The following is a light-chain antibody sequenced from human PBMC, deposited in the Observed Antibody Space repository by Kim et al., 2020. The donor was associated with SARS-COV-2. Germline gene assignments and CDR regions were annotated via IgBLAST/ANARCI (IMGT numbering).Light chain of an antibody. CDR2: KTS. Sequence: DIQMTQSPSTLSASVGDRVTISCRASQNITPYLAWYQQKPGKAPEVLIYKTSTLESGVPSRFSGSGSGTEFTLTISSLQPDDFATYHCFQHAAYPFTFGQGTKLEIK. V-gene: IGKV1-5*03. J-gene: IGKJ2*01. CDR1: QNITPY. CDR3: FQHAAYPFT.